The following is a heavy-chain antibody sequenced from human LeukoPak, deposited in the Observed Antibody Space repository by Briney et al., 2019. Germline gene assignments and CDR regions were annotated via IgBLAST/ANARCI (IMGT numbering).Heavy chain of an antibody. J-gene: IGHJ6*02. Sequence: PGGSLRLSCAPSGFTVRSNYMSWVRQAPGKGLEWVSVIYSGGSTYYADSVKGGFTISRDNSKNTLYLQMNSLRAEDTAVYYCASTGGTALQGSWADPYYYYGMDVWGQGTTVTVSS. CDR2: IYSGGST. D-gene: IGHD6-13*01. CDR1: GFTVRSNY. CDR3: ASTGGTALQGSWADPYYYYGMDV. V-gene: IGHV3-66*01.